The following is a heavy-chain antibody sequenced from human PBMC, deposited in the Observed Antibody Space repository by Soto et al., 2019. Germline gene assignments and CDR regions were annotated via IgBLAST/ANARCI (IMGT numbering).Heavy chain of an antibody. CDR1: GFTFDDYA. V-gene: IGHV3-9*01. CDR3: AKGSAMVRGVLDY. Sequence: EVQLVESGGGLVQPGRSLRLSCAASGFTFDDYAMHWVRQAPGKGLEWVSGISWNSGSIGYADSVKGRFTISRDNAKNSLYLQMNSLRAEDTALYYCAKGSAMVRGVLDYWGQGTLVTVSS. CDR2: ISWNSGSI. D-gene: IGHD3-10*01. J-gene: IGHJ4*02.